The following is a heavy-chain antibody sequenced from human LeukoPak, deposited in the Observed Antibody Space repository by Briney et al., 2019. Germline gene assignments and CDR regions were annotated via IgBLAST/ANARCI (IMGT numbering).Heavy chain of an antibody. CDR1: GGSISSFY. J-gene: IGHJ4*02. Sequence: SETLSLTCTVSGGSISSFYWSWIRQPPGEGLEWIGYVYYSGSTNYNPSLKSRVTISVDTSKNQFSPKLSSVTAADTAVYYCARDAGNYYGSGSSPFDYWGQGTLVTVSS. D-gene: IGHD3-10*01. CDR3: ARDAGNYYGSGSSPFDY. CDR2: VYYSGST. V-gene: IGHV4-59*01.